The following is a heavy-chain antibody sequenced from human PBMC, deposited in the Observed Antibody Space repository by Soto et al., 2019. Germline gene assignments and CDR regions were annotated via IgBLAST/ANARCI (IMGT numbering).Heavy chain of an antibody. V-gene: IGHV3-48*01. Sequence: VQLVESGGTLVQPGGSLRLSCAASGFTFNYYSMNWVRLAPGKGLEYIAYISSDSETKHYADSVKGRFTISRDNAKNSLCLQMDSLRADDTAVYYCAKTLYSNYNRDSWGQGTLVTVSS. J-gene: IGHJ5*01. D-gene: IGHD4-4*01. CDR1: GFTFNYYS. CDR2: ISSDSETK. CDR3: AKTLYSNYNRDS.